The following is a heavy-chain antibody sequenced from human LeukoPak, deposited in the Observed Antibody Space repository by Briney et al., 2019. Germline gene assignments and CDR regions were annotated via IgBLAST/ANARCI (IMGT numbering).Heavy chain of an antibody. J-gene: IGHJ4*02. V-gene: IGHV3-7*01. Sequence: PGGSLRFSCAASGFTFSSYWMSWVRQAPGKGLEWVADIKQDGSEKYYVDSVKGRFTISRDNAKNTLYLQMNSLRAEDTAVYYCARVEDYYYDSSIDNFDYWGQGTLVTVSS. CDR3: ARVEDYYYDSSIDNFDY. CDR1: GFTFSSYW. CDR2: IKQDGSEK. D-gene: IGHD3-22*01.